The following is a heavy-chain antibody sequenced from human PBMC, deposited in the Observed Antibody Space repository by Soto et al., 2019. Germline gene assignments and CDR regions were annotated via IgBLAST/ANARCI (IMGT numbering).Heavy chain of an antibody. CDR1: GFTFRRHG. CDR2: IWYDGSEQ. V-gene: IGHV3-33*03. J-gene: IGHJ5*02. CDR3: ARWSNHKVVDP. D-gene: IGHD2-8*02. Sequence: QEQLVESGGGVVQPGMSLRLSCEGSGFTFRRHGMHWVRQSPGKGLEWLAVIWYDGSEQYYADSVKGRVTISRDNSKNMLYLQLNTLTVEDTAVYYCARWSNHKVVDPWGQGTMVTVS.